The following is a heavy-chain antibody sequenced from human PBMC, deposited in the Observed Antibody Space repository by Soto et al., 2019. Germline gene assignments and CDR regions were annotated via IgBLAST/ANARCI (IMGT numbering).Heavy chain of an antibody. V-gene: IGHV3-30*03. D-gene: IGHD2-8*01. CDR2: VSNDGNRK. Sequence: QVQLVESGGGVVQPGRSLRLTWAASGFIFSGSGMHWVRQAPGKGLEWVALVSNDGNRKYYGDSVKGRFTIARDNAENTLCLQLNSLRARDTVVYYFAGWVVGSMYANSAKEGSWGKGTLVTVSS. J-gene: IGHJ4*02. CDR1: GFIFSGSG. CDR3: AGWVVGSMYANSAKEGS.